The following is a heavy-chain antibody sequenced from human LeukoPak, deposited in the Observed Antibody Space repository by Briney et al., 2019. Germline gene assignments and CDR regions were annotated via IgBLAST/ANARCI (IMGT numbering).Heavy chain of an antibody. CDR1: GFTFSSYG. D-gene: IGHD3-22*01. V-gene: IGHV3-30*18. J-gene: IGHJ4*02. Sequence: PGRSLRLSCAASGFTFSSYGMHWVRQAPGKGLEWVAVISYDGSNKYYADSVKGRFTISRDNSKNTLYLQMNSLRAEDTAVYYCAKVFANYYDSSGYLGGYFDYWGQGTLVTVSS. CDR3: AKVFANYYDSSGYLGGYFDY. CDR2: ISYDGSNK.